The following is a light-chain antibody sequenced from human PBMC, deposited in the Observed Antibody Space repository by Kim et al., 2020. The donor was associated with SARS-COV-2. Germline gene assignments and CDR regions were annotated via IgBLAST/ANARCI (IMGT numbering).Light chain of an antibody. V-gene: IGKV1-5*01. CDR2: YTS. Sequence: VGDRMTITCRASQSISRWLAWYQQKPGKAPKLLIYYTSRLEGGVPSRFSGSGSETEFTLTISSLQPDDFAAYYCQQYRSDSPSVTFGGGTKVDIK. CDR1: QSISRW. J-gene: IGKJ4*01. CDR3: QQYRSDSPSVT.